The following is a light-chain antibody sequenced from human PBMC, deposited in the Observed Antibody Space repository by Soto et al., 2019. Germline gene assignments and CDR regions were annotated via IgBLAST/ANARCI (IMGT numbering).Light chain of an antibody. J-gene: IGKJ1*01. CDR1: QSVGSY. CDR3: QQRSNWAPTWT. Sequence: EIVLSQSPATLSLSPGERATLSCRASQSVGSYLAWYQHIPGQAPRLLIYDASKRATGIPARFSGSGSGTDFTLTISSLEPEDFAVYYCQQRSNWAPTWTFGQGTKVEVK. V-gene: IGKV3-11*01. CDR2: DAS.